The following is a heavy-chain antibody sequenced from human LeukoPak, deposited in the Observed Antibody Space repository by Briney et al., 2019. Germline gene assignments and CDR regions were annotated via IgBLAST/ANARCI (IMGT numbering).Heavy chain of an antibody. CDR3: ARPITFGGIIVRFDL. Sequence: GESLKISCEASGYSYTTYWIGWVRQMPGKGLEWMGIIFPGDSNIRYSPSFQGQVTISADKSITTAYLQWSSLRASDTAMYYCARPITFGGIIVRFDLWGQGTLVTVSS. CDR2: IFPGDSNI. CDR1: GYSYTTYW. D-gene: IGHD3-16*02. J-gene: IGHJ4*02. V-gene: IGHV5-51*01.